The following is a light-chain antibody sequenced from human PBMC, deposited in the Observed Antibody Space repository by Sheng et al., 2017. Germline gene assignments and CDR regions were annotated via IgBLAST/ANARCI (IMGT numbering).Light chain of an antibody. CDR1: QSVSSY. CDR2: GAS. Sequence: EIVLTQSPATLSLSPGERATLSCRASQSVSSYLAWYQQKPGQAPRLLIYGASSRATGIPDRFSGSGSGTDFTLTISRLEPEDFAVYYCQQYGSSLGPFGQGTKVEIK. V-gene: IGKV3-20*01. J-gene: IGKJ1*01. CDR3: QQYGSSLGP.